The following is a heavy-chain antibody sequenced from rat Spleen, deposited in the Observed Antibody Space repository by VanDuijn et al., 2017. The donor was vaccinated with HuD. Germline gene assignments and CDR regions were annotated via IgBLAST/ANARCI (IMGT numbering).Heavy chain of an antibody. V-gene: IGHV2-47*01. Sequence: QVQLKESGPGLVQPSQPLSLTCTVSGLSLTSNSVSWIRQPPGKGLEWMGVIGSNGGTDYNSAIKSRLSISRDTSKSQVFLKMNSLQTEDTAMYFCASLAFPSYWGQGVMVTVSS. CDR3: ASLAFPSY. CDR2: IGSNGGT. J-gene: IGHJ2*01. CDR1: GLSLTSNS.